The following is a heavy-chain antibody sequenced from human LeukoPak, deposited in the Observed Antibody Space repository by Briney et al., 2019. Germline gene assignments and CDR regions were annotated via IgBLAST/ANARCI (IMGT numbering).Heavy chain of an antibody. J-gene: IGHJ4*02. CDR2: INHSGST. Sequence: SETLSLTCAVYGGSFSGYYWSWIRQPPGKGLEWIGEINHSGSTNYNPPLKSRVTISVDTSKNQFSLKLSSVTAADTAVYYCARGINYVQVWGQGTLVTVSS. CDR1: GGSFSGYY. D-gene: IGHD2/OR15-2a*01. V-gene: IGHV4-34*01. CDR3: ARGINYVQV.